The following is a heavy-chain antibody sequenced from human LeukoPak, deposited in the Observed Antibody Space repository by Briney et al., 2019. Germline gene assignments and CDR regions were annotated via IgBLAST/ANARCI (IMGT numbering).Heavy chain of an antibody. Sequence: SVKVSCKASGGTFSSYAISWVRQAPGQGLERMGGIIPIFGTANYAQKFQGRVTITTDESTSTAYMELSSLRSEDTAVYYCAREGIAVAGTRPDAFDIWGQGTMVTVSS. CDR3: AREGIAVAGTRPDAFDI. D-gene: IGHD6-19*01. CDR1: GGTFSSYA. V-gene: IGHV1-69*05. J-gene: IGHJ3*02. CDR2: IIPIFGTA.